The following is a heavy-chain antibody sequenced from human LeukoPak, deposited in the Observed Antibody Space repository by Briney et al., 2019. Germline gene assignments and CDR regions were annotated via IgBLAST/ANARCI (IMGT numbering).Heavy chain of an antibody. CDR3: VRGYFDTSGYSNPFDI. V-gene: IGHV4-38-2*01. Sequence: SETLSLTCAVSGYSISSGYYWGWIRQPPGKGLEWIGSIYHSGSTYYNPSLKSRVTISVDTSKNQFSLKLSSVTAADTAVYYCVRGYFDTSGYSNPFDIWGQGTMVTVSS. CDR2: IYHSGST. CDR1: GYSISSGYY. D-gene: IGHD3-22*01. J-gene: IGHJ3*02.